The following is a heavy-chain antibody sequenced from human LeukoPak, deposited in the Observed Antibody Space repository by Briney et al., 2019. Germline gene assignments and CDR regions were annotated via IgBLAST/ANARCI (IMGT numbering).Heavy chain of an antibody. D-gene: IGHD3-10*01. V-gene: IGHV4-34*01. Sequence: PSETLSLTCAVSGGSFSGYYWSWIRQPPGKGLEWIGETNHSGSTNYNPSLKSRVTISVDTSKNQFSLKLSSVTAADTAVYYCARKGYYPKYYFDYWGQGTLVTVSS. CDR2: TNHSGST. CDR1: GGSFSGYY. CDR3: ARKGYYPKYYFDY. J-gene: IGHJ4*02.